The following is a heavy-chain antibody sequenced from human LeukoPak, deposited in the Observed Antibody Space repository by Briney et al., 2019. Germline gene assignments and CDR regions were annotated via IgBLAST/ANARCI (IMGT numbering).Heavy chain of an antibody. CDR3: AKDRVRNNWNPDAFDI. CDR2: ISGSGGST. J-gene: IGHJ3*02. CDR1: GFTFSSYA. V-gene: IGHV3-23*01. Sequence: GGSLRLSCAASGFTFSSYAMSWVRQAPGKGLEWVSAISGSGGSTYYADSVKGRFTISRDNSKNTLYLQMNSLRAEDTAVYYCAKDRVRNNWNPDAFDIWGQGTMVTVSS. D-gene: IGHD1-20*01.